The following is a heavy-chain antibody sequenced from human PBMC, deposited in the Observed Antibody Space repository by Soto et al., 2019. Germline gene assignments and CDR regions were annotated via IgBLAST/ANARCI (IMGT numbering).Heavy chain of an antibody. CDR1: GFSVRTNY. V-gene: IGHV3-53*01. D-gene: IGHD3-10*01. Sequence: GGSLRLSCAASGFSVRTNYMSWVRQAPGKVLEWVSVYESGGSIYYADSVKGRFTISRDTSKNTLDLQMNSLRGEDTAVYYCARAGVTPDFFDYWGQGTRVTVSS. CDR3: ARAGVTPDFFDY. J-gene: IGHJ4*02. CDR2: YESGGSI.